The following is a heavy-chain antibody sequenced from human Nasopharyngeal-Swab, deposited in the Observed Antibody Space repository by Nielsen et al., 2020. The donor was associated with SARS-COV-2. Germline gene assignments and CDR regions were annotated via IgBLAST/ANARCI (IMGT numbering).Heavy chain of an antibody. CDR3: AGTSGDY. Sequence: AESLRLTCIASGFTFNIYAMAWVRRTPGRGLQWVSGISASGSSTYYADSVKGRFTISRDNSKTTRYLQMNSLRAEDTAVYYCAGTSGDYWGQGTLVTVSS. J-gene: IGHJ4*02. CDR1: GFTFNIYA. V-gene: IGHV3-23*01. CDR2: ISASGSST.